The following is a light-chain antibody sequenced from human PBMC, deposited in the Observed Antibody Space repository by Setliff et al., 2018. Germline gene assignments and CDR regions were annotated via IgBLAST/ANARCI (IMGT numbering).Light chain of an antibody. V-gene: IGLV1-40*01. CDR1: NSIGADYH. CDR2: STT. Sequence: QSVLTQPPSVSGAPGQRVTISCTGGNSIGADYHVQWYHQLPGTAPKLLIYSTTNRPSGVPDRFSGSKSGPSASLAITGLQAEDEGDYYCQSYDSSLGRYVFGTGTKVTVL. J-gene: IGLJ1*01. CDR3: QSYDSSLGRYV.